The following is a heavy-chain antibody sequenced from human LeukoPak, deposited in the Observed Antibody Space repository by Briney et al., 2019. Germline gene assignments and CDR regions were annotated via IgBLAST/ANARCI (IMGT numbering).Heavy chain of an antibody. CDR1: GASISSGNYY. Sequence: SQTLSLTCTVSGASISSGNYYWSWIRQTAGKGLEWIGRIHVTGRTDYNPSLKSRVTVSLDTAKNQYSLQLSSVSAADTAIYYCARGHTGQNWFDPWGQGTLVAVSS. CDR3: ARGHTGQNWFDP. D-gene: IGHD2-8*02. J-gene: IGHJ5*02. CDR2: IHVTGRT. V-gene: IGHV4-61*02.